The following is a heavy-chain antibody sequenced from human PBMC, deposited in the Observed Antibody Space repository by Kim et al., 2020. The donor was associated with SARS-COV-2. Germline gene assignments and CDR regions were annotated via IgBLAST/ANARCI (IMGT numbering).Heavy chain of an antibody. Sequence: SETLSLTCAVYGGSFSGYYWSWIRQPPGKGLEWIGEINHSGSTNYNPSLKSRVTISVDTSKNQFSPKLSSVTAAATAVYYCARGLTIPARGVIWSRDYY. CDR1: GGSFSGYY. CDR3: ARGLTIPARGVIWSRDYY. CDR2: INHSGST. D-gene: IGHD3-10*01. J-gene: IGHJ6*01. V-gene: IGHV4-34*01.